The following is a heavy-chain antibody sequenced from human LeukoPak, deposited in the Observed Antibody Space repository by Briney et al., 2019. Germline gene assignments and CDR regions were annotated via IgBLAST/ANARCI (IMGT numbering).Heavy chain of an antibody. CDR1: GFTFSSYA. J-gene: IGHJ6*02. CDR2: ISYDGSNK. D-gene: IGHD2-2*01. Sequence: GRSLRLSCAASGFTFSSYAMHWVRQAPGKGLEWVAVISYDGSNKYYAGSVKGRFTISRDNSKNTLYLQMNSLRAEDTAVYYCARDREYQHHPKYYYYGMDVWGQGTTVTVSS. V-gene: IGHV3-30-3*01. CDR3: ARDREYQHHPKYYYYGMDV.